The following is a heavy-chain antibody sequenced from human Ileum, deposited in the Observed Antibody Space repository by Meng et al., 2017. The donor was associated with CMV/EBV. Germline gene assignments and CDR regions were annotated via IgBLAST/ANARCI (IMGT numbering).Heavy chain of an antibody. J-gene: IGHJ4*02. CDR3: VRGNWVSDF. Sequence: VNVQEYGPGLVKPSQPLSLSCTVSGASISSGDYYWSWIRQPPGKGLEWIGYIFFSGNTYYNPSLESRVTISLDMSTNQLSLKLNSVTAADTAVYYCVRGNWVSDFWGQGTLVTVSS. D-gene: IGHD7-27*01. V-gene: IGHV4-31*03. CDR1: GASISSGDYY. CDR2: IFFSGNT.